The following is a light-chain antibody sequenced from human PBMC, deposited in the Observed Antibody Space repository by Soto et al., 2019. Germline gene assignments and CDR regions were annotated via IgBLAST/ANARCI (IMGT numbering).Light chain of an antibody. J-gene: IGKJ5*01. Sequence: DIVMTQSPDSLAVSLGERATINCKSSQSLFYSSNNRDYLAWYQQKPGQSPKLVMYWASSRESGVPDRFSGGGSGTDFTLTINSLQAEDVAVYYCQQYFHAPITFGLGTRLEIK. CDR2: WAS. CDR3: QQYFHAPIT. CDR1: QSLFYSSNNRDY. V-gene: IGKV4-1*01.